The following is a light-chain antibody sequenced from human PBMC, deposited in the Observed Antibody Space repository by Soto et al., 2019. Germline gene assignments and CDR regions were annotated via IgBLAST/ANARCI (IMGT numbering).Light chain of an antibody. J-gene: IGLJ1*01. Sequence: QCVLTHRASVSGPPGQSITISCTGTSSNVGSYNLVSWFQQLPGKVPKLMIYEGTKRPSGVSDRFSGSKSGNTASLTISGLQAEDEADYYCFSYAGNSVYVFGTGTKVTVL. CDR3: FSYAGNSVYV. V-gene: IGLV2-23*01. CDR2: EGT. CDR1: SSNVGSYNL.